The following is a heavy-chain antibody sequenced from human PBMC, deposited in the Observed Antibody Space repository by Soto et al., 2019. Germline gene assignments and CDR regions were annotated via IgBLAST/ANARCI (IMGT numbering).Heavy chain of an antibody. CDR3: VRQGFGRLHGLVDV. Sequence: QVQLQESGPGLVKPSETLSLTCTVSDDSSSNYKWSWIRQPPGRRLEWIGYIDSNGGTSYNPSLQSRVTVSIATSTKQFFRKRSSGPAADTAVYYCVRQGFGRLHGLVDVWGQGATVTVS. CDR1: DDSSSNYK. V-gene: IGHV4-59*08. CDR2: IDSNGGT. J-gene: IGHJ6*02. D-gene: IGHD3-10*01.